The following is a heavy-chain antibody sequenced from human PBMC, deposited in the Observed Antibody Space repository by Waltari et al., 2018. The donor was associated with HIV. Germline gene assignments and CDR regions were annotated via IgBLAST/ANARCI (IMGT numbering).Heavy chain of an antibody. CDR2: ISYDGSNK. V-gene: IGHV3-30*01. J-gene: IGHJ4*02. D-gene: IGHD6-19*01. Sequence: QVQLVEPGGGVVQPGSSLRLSCAASGFTFSSYAMPWVRQAPGRGLEVVAVISYDGSNKYYADSVKGRFTIARGNSKNTLYLQMNSLRAEDAALDCCARTPAKGVRAVAELNVFDYWGQGTLVTGCS. CDR3: ARTPAKGVRAVAELNVFDY. CDR1: GFTFSSYA.